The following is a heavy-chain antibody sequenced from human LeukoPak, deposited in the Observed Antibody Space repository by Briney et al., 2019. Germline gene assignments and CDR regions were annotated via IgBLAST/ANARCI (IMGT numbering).Heavy chain of an antibody. CDR3: ARHQGSSVGIYL. Sequence: SETLTCACSVYGVSSASDAWRSIRQPPGKGLEWIGYIHYSGSTKDNPSLNSPVPMSVDTATNQLSLKLTSVTAADTAVNYCARHQGSSVGIYLW. CDR2: IHYSGST. J-gene: IGHJ2*01. V-gene: IGHV4-59*01. D-gene: IGHD2-15*01. CDR1: GVSSASDA.